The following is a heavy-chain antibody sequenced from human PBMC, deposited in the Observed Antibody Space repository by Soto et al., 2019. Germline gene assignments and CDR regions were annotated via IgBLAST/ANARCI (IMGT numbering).Heavy chain of an antibody. Sequence: QVQLQESGPGLVKPSETLSLTYTVSGGSITNYYCSWFRQPPGKGLEWIGYIQYNGYSAYNLSLKRRVTMSMDTSKTQCSLMLESVTATDTAVYYCARHGFGSLHGLVDVWGQGTTVIVSS. V-gene: IGHV4-59*08. CDR1: GGSITNYY. J-gene: IGHJ6*02. CDR2: IQYNGYS. D-gene: IGHD3-10*01. CDR3: ARHGFGSLHGLVDV.